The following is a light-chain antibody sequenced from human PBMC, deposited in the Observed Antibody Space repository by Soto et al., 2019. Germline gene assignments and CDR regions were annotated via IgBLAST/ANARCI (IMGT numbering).Light chain of an antibody. CDR1: QGIGSQ. J-gene: IGKJ1*01. Sequence: DIQMTKSPSSVSASVGDRVTITCRASQGIGSQLAWYQHKPGKAPKLLIHAASTLQRGVPSRFSGSGSGTDFTLTISSLQSEDCATYYCQQAKTFPLTFGQGTNVEIE. CDR3: QQAKTFPLT. V-gene: IGKV1-12*01. CDR2: AAS.